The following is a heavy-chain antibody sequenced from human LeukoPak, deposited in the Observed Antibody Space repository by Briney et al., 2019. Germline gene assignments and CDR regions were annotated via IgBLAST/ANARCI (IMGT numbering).Heavy chain of an antibody. V-gene: IGHV4-39*01. Sequence: SETLSLTCTVSGGSISSSSYYWGWIRQPPGKGLEWIGSIYYSGSTYYNPSLKSRVTISVDTSKNQFSLKLSSVTAADTAVYYCASLWFEELLYWGQGTLVTVSS. J-gene: IGHJ4*02. CDR1: GGSISSSSYY. D-gene: IGHD3-10*01. CDR3: ASLWFEELLY. CDR2: IYYSGST.